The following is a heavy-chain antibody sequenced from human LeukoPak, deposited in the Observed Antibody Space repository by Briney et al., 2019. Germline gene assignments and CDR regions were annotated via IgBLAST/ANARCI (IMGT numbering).Heavy chain of an antibody. V-gene: IGHV1-2*02. CDR2: INPNSGGT. Sequence: VASVTVSCKASGYTFTGYYMHWVRQAPGQGLEWMGWINPNSGGTNYAQKFQGRVTMTRDTSISTAYVELSRLRSDDTAVYYCARLVGATPIDYWGQGTLVTVSS. J-gene: IGHJ4*02. CDR1: GYTFTGYY. CDR3: ARLVGATPIDY. D-gene: IGHD1-26*01.